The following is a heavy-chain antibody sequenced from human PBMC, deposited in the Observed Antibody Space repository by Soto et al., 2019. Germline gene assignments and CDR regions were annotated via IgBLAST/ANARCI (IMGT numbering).Heavy chain of an antibody. CDR2: IIPIFGTA. CDR1: GGTFSSYA. J-gene: IGHJ4*02. D-gene: IGHD3-22*01. Sequence: ASVKVSCKASGGTFSSYAISWVRQAPGQGLEWMGGIIPIFGTANYAQKFQGRVTITADESTSTAYMELSSLRSEDTAVYYCAREERTYYYDSSGYSSFDYWGQGTLVTVSS. V-gene: IGHV1-69*13. CDR3: AREERTYYYDSSGYSSFDY.